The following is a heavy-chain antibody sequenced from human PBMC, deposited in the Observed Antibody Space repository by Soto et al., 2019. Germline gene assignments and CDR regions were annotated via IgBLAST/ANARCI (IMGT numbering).Heavy chain of an antibody. J-gene: IGHJ6*02. Sequence: QVQLVESGGGLVKPGGSLKLSCAASGFTFSDYYMSWIRQAPGKGLEWVSYISSSSSYTNYADSVKGRFTISRDNAKNSLYLQMNSLRAEDTAVYYCARARPYDFWSVYSLSGKDVWCQGTTLTVSS. V-gene: IGHV3-11*06. CDR1: GFTFSDYY. CDR3: ARARPYDFWSVYSLSGKDV. D-gene: IGHD3-3*01. CDR2: ISSSSSYT.